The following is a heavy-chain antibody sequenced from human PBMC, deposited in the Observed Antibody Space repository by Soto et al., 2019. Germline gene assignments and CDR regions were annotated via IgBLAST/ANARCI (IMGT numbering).Heavy chain of an antibody. CDR1: GFTFSSYS. V-gene: IGHV3-21*01. J-gene: IGHJ5*02. Sequence: GGSLRLSCAASGFTFSSYSMNWVRQAPGKGLEWVSSISSSSSYIYYADSVKGRFTISRDNAKNSLYLQMNSLRAEDTAGYYCARATLAVANWFDPWGQGTLVTVSS. D-gene: IGHD6-19*01. CDR2: ISSSSSYI. CDR3: ARATLAVANWFDP.